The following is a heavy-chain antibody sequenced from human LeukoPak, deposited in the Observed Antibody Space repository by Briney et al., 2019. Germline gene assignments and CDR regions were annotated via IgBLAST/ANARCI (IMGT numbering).Heavy chain of an antibody. CDR2: IYYSGST. Sequence: SETLSLTGTVSGGSISSYYWSWIRQPPGKGLEWIGYIYYSGSTNYNPSLKSRVTISVDTSKNQFSLKLSSVTAADTAVYYCARAIKTYAFDIWGQGTMVTVSS. V-gene: IGHV4-59*01. J-gene: IGHJ3*02. CDR1: GGSISSYY. D-gene: IGHD5-12*01. CDR3: ARAIKTYAFDI.